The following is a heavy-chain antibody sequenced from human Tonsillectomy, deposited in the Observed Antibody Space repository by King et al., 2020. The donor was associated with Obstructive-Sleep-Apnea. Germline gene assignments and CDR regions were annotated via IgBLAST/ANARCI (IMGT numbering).Heavy chain of an antibody. D-gene: IGHD4-23*01. V-gene: IGHV3-30*02. Sequence: VQLVESGGGVVQPGGSLRLSCAAPGVTFSSYGMHWVRQAPGKVLEWVAVIRFDGNNDYYVVSLNGRFTISRDNSKNTLYLQMNSLRHEDTAMYYCAKDRSPSGNRTWYFDLLGRGTLVPVPS. CDR3: AKDRSPSGNRTWYFDL. CDR1: GVTFSSYG. J-gene: IGHJ2*01. CDR2: IRFDGNND.